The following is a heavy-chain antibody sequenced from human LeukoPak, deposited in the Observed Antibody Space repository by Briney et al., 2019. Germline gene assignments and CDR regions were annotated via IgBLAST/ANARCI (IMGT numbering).Heavy chain of an antibody. D-gene: IGHD2-15*01. CDR1: GGSISSYY. Sequence: SETLSLTCTVSGGSISSYYWSWIRQPAGKGLEWIGRIYTIGSTNYNPSLKSRGTMSVDTSKNQFSLKLSYVTAADTAVYYCARGRRFYCSGGSCYGFDYWGQGTLVTVSS. CDR3: ARGRRFYCSGGSCYGFDY. J-gene: IGHJ4*02. CDR2: IYTIGST. V-gene: IGHV4-4*07.